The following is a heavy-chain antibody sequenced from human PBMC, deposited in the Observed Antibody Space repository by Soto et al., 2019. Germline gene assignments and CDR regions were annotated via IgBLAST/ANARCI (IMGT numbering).Heavy chain of an antibody. D-gene: IGHD6-19*01. CDR2: ISNDGSNK. J-gene: IGHJ4*02. CDR3: AKVPSIAVAGYFDY. V-gene: IGHV3-30*18. CDR1: GFTFSSYW. Sequence: GGSLRLSCVASGFTFSSYWMHWVRQAPGKGLEWVAGISNDGSNKNYADSVKGRFTISRDNSKNTLYLQMNSLRAEDTAVYYCAKVPSIAVAGYFDYWGQGTLVTVSS.